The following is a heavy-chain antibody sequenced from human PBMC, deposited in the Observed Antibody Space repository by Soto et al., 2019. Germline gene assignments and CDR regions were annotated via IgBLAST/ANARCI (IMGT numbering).Heavy chain of an antibody. CDR2: IIPIFGTA. V-gene: IGHV1-69*13. CDR1: GGTFSSYA. D-gene: IGHD6-25*01. CDR3: ARRKERSGPYYLDL. Sequence: GASVKVSWKASGGTFSSYAISWVRQAPGQGLEWMGGIIPIFGTANYAQKFQGRVTITADDSTSTAYMELSSLRSEDSAVYFCARRKERSGPYYLDLWGQGIQVTVSS. J-gene: IGHJ4*02.